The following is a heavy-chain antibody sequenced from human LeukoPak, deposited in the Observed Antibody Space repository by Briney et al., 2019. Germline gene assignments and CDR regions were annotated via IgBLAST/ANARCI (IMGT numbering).Heavy chain of an antibody. CDR2: FDPEDVET. CDR1: GYTLTELS. J-gene: IGHJ1*01. V-gene: IGHV1-24*01. D-gene: IGHD1-26*01. Sequence: AAVKVSCKVSGYTLTELSMHWVRQAPGKGLEWMGDFDPEDVETIYAQKFQGRVTMTADTSTDTAYMELSSLRSEDTAVYYCATDSGSYYAEYFQHWGQGTLVTVSS. CDR3: ATDSGSYYAEYFQH.